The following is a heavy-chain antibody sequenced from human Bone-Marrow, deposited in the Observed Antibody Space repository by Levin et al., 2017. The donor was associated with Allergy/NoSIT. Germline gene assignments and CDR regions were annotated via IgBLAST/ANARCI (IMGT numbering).Heavy chain of an antibody. Sequence: ASVKVSCKASGYAFPGYYIHWIRQARGHGFEWLGWMNPNSGDTNYSQRFQGRVTMTRDTSTSIAYMELSSLTSDDTALYYCARGSYIGVAGTQDYWGQGTPVTVSS. CDR2: MNPNSGDT. D-gene: IGHD6-19*01. CDR1: GYAFPGYY. V-gene: IGHV1-2*02. CDR3: ARGSYIGVAGTQDY. J-gene: IGHJ4*02.